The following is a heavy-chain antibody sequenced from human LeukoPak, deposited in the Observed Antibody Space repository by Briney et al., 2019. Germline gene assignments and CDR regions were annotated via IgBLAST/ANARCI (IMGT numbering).Heavy chain of an antibody. CDR3: ARLRSPGDFDY. D-gene: IGHD1-26*01. CDR2: IYYGGST. CDR1: GGSVSGTNYY. J-gene: IGHJ4*02. Sequence: SETLSLTCSVSGGSVSGTNYYWAWLRQPPEKGLEWIGTIYYGGSTYYNVSLKSRVTISVDTSKNQFSLNLSSVTAADTAVYYCARLRSPGDFDYWGQGTLVTVSS. V-gene: IGHV4-39*07.